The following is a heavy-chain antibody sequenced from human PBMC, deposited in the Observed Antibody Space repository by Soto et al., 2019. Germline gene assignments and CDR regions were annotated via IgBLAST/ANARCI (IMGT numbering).Heavy chain of an antibody. J-gene: IGHJ6*02. V-gene: IGHV4-39*01. CDR2: IYYSGST. Sequence: XEALSLTCTVSGCSISSSSYYWGWIRQPPGKGLEWIGSIYYSGSTYYNPFLKSRVTISVDTSKNQFSLKLSSVTAADTAVYYCARRRGNRPYYYYYGMDVWGQGTTVTVSS. CDR1: GCSISSSSYY. CDR3: ARRRGNRPYYYYYGMDV. D-gene: IGHD2-15*01.